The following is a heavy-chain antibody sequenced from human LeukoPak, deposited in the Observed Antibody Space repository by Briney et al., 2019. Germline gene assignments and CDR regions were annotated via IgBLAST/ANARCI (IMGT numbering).Heavy chain of an antibody. CDR3: ARARGSYFFYFDY. CDR2: IYYSGST. D-gene: IGHD1-26*01. CDR1: GGSISSYY. Sequence: SETLSLTCTVSGGSISSYYWSWIRQPPGKGLEWIGYIYYSGSTNYNPSLKSRVTISVDTSKNQFSLKLSSVTAADTAVYYCARARGSYFFYFDYWGQGTLVTVSS. J-gene: IGHJ4*02. V-gene: IGHV4-59*08.